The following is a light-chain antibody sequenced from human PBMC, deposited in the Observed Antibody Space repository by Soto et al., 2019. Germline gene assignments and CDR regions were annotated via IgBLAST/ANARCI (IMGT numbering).Light chain of an antibody. CDR1: QGISHD. CDR3: LQKYFYPFT. Sequence: AIQMTQSPSSLSASVGDRVTITCRVSQGISHDLDWFQQKPGKAPKLLIYAASNLQSGVPARFSGSGSGTDFTLTISSLQPEDFATYYCLQKYFYPFTFGPGTKVDI. J-gene: IGKJ3*01. V-gene: IGKV1-6*01. CDR2: AAS.